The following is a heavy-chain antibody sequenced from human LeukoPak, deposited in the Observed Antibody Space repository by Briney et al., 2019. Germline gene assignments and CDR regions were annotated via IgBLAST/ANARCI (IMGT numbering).Heavy chain of an antibody. V-gene: IGHV1-18*01. CDR3: ATGSFGGVIVPDFDY. D-gene: IGHD3-16*02. J-gene: IGHJ4*02. Sequence: GASVKVSCKASGYTFTSYGISWVRQAPGQGLEWTGWISAYNGNTNYAQKLQGRVTMTTDTSTSTAYMELRSLRSEDTAVYYCATGSFGGVIVPDFDYWGQGTLVTVSS. CDR2: ISAYNGNT. CDR1: GYTFTSYG.